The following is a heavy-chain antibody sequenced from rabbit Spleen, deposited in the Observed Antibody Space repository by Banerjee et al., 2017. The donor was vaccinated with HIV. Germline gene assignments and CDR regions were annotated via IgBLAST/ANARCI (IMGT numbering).Heavy chain of an antibody. Sequence: QEQLEESGGDLVKPGASLTLTCKASGFTISGTYVMCWVRQAPGKGLEWIACIYGGSSGSTYYASWAKGRFTISKTSTTVTLQMTSLTAADTATYFCARGSWYRINLWGPGTLVTVS. CDR1: GFTISGTYV. J-gene: IGHJ4*01. V-gene: IGHV1S45*01. D-gene: IGHD4-1*01. CDR3: ARGSWYRINL. CDR2: IYGGSSGST.